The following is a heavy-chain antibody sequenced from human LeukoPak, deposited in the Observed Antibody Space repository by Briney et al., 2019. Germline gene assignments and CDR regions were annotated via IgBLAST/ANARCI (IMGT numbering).Heavy chain of an antibody. Sequence: SETLSLTCTVSGGSISSYYWSWIRQPPGKGLEWIGYIYYSGSTNYNPSLKSRVTISVDTSKNQFSLKLGSVTAADTAVYYCARVDCSSTSCYPLDWGQGTLVTVSS. CDR1: GGSISSYY. D-gene: IGHD2-2*01. J-gene: IGHJ4*02. CDR3: ARVDCSSTSCYPLD. CDR2: IYYSGST. V-gene: IGHV4-59*01.